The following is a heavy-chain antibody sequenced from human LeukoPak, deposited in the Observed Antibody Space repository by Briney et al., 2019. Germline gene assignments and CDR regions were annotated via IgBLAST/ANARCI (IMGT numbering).Heavy chain of an antibody. J-gene: IGHJ4*02. D-gene: IGHD3-16*01. CDR1: GFTFSSYS. CDR3: ARDRGGTAYFDY. V-gene: IGHV3-21*01. CDR2: ISSSSSYI. Sequence: GSLRLSCAAPGFTFSSYSMNWVRQAPGKGLEWVSSISSSSSYIYYADSVKGRFTISRDNAKNSLYLQMNSLRAEDTAVYYCARDRGGTAYFDYWGQGTLVTVSS.